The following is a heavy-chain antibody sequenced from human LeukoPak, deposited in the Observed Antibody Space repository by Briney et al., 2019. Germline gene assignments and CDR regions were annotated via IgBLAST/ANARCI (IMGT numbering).Heavy chain of an antibody. CDR1: GFTFDDYA. J-gene: IGHJ6*02. CDR2: ISWNSGSI. CDR3: GKAWGGRFDIVVAHYYYYGMDV. Sequence: SLRLSCAASGFTFDDYAMHWVRQAPGKGLEWVSGISWNSGSIGYADSVKGRFTISRDNAKNSLYLQMNSLRAEDTALYYCGKAWGGRFDIVVAHYYYYGMDVWGQGTTVTVSS. D-gene: IGHD2-15*01. V-gene: IGHV3-9*01.